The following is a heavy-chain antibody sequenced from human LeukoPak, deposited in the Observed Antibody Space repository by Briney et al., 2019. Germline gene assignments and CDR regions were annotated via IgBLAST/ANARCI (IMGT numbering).Heavy chain of an antibody. D-gene: IGHD3-16*01. V-gene: IGHV6-1*01. J-gene: IGHJ4*02. CDR2: TYYRSKWYN. Sequence: SQTLSLTCAISGDSVSSNSAAWNWIRQSPSRGLEWLGRTYYRSKWYNDYAVSVKSRITINPDTSKNQFSLQLNSVTPEDTAVYYCAKDLARWGGVTLRYFDYWGQGTLVTVSS. CDR1: GDSVSSNSAA. CDR3: AKDLARWGGVTLRYFDY.